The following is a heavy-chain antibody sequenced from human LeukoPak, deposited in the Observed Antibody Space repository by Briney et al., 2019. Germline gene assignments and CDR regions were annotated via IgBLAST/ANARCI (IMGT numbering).Heavy chain of an antibody. V-gene: IGHV4-31*03. Sequence: PSQTLSLTCPVSVGSVTGGGHYWTWIRQHPGKGLEWIGYIYYRDSTYYNLSLQSRVTISVATSKNQFSLKLSSVTAADTAVYYCARHYDNSGYGFFQHWGQGTLVTASS. CDR1: VGSVTGGGHY. CDR3: ARHYDNSGYGFFQH. J-gene: IGHJ1*01. CDR2: IYYRDST. D-gene: IGHD3-22*01.